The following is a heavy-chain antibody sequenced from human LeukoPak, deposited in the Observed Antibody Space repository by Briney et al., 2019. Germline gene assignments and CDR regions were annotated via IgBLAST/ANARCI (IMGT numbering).Heavy chain of an antibody. V-gene: IGHV4-39*01. CDR2: VYYSGST. D-gene: IGHD3-10*01. CDR3: ARTYYYGSGSSNFDY. J-gene: IGHJ4*02. CDR1: GGSISSSAYY. Sequence: SETLSLTCTVSGGSISSSAYYWGWIRQPPGKGLEWIVSVYYSGSTYYNPSLKSRVTISIDTSKNQFSLKLRSVTAADTAVYYCARTYYYGSGSSNFDYWGQGSLVTVSS.